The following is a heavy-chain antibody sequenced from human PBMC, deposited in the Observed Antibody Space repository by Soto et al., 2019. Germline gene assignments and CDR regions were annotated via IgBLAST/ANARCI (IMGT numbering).Heavy chain of an antibody. Sequence: GGSLRLSCEVSGFTFSAYGMHWVRQAPGKGLEWVAAISHDGTNKNYGDSVKGRFTISRDNSKKTLYLQMNSLRPEDTALYYCAKDEYYYSRSRYYIFDSWGQRTLVTVSS. D-gene: IGHD3-22*01. CDR1: GFTFSAYG. J-gene: IGHJ4*02. V-gene: IGHV3-30*18. CDR2: ISHDGTNK. CDR3: AKDEYYYSRSRYYIFDS.